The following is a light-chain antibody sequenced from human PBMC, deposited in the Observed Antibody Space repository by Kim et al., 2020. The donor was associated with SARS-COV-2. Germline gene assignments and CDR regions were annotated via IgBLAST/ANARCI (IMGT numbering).Light chain of an antibody. CDR2: QDK. J-gene: IGLJ2*01. CDR1: QLGDKY. Sequence: YELTQPPSVSVSPGQTASITCSGDQLGDKYVCWYQQRPGQSPVLVIYQDKNRPSGIPERFSGSNSGNTATLTISGTQAMDEADYYCQAWDTTVVFGGGTQLTVL. CDR3: QAWDTTVV. V-gene: IGLV3-1*01.